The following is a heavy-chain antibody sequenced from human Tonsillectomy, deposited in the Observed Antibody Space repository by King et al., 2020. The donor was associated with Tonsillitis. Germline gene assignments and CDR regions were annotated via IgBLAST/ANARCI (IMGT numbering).Heavy chain of an antibody. CDR3: ATTVTRGSRFDY. V-gene: IGHV4-38-2*01. Sequence: QLQESGPGLVKPSETLSLTCAVSGYSISSGYYWGWIRQPPGKGLEWIGSIYHSGRTYYNPSLKSRVTISVDTSKNQISLKLSSVTAADTAVYYCATTVTRGSRFDYWGQGTLVTVSS. CDR2: IYHSGRT. CDR1: GYSISSGYY. J-gene: IGHJ4*02. D-gene: IGHD4-17*01.